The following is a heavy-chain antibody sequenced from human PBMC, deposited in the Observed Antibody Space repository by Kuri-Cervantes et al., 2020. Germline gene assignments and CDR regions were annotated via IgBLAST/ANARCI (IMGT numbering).Heavy chain of an antibody. Sequence: SETLSLTCTVSGYSISSGYYWGWIRQPPGKGLEWIGSIYHSGSTYYNPSLKSRVTISVDTSKNQFSLQLTSLTPEDTAVYYCARSSPMSGSRAFDIWGQGTMVTVSS. CDR2: IYHSGST. J-gene: IGHJ3*02. CDR1: GYSISSGYY. V-gene: IGHV4-38-2*02. D-gene: IGHD2-15*01. CDR3: ARSSPMSGSRAFDI.